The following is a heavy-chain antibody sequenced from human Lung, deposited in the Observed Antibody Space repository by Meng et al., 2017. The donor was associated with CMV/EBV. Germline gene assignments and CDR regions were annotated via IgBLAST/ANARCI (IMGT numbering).Heavy chain of an antibody. D-gene: IGHD3-10*01. J-gene: IGHJ1*01. V-gene: IGHV4-4*02. CDR2: IPHRGSS. CDR1: GDSITNQNW. CDR3: LRRSGGSV. Sequence: QVQLREAGPALAKPSETLSLTCAASGDSITNQNWWAWVRQPPGKGLEWIGEIPHRGSSAYNPSLKSRVSMSIDKSKNQFSLKLTSVTAADTAVYHCLRRSGGSVWGQGTLVTVSS.